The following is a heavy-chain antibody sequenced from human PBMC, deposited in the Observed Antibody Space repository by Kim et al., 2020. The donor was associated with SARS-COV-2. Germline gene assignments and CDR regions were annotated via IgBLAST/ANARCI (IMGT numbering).Heavy chain of an antibody. Sequence: SVKVSCKASGGTFSSYTISWVRQAPGQGLEWMGRIIPILGIANYAQKFQGRVTITADKSTSTAYMELSSLRSEDTAVYYCARDRRLVATISRGSLKGYYYYGMDVWGQGTTVTVSS. V-gene: IGHV1-69*04. J-gene: IGHJ6*02. CDR2: IIPILGIA. D-gene: IGHD5-12*01. CDR1: GGTFSSYT. CDR3: ARDRRLVATISRGSLKGYYYYGMDV.